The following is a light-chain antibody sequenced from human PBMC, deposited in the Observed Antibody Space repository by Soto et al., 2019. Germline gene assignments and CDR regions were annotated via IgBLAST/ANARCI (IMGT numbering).Light chain of an antibody. CDR3: QQTHSAPRT. CDR2: AAS. CDR1: QGIYNY. J-gene: IGKJ1*01. Sequence: DIQMTQSPSSLSASVGDRVTITCRASQGIYNYLAWYQQKPGKVPKLLIYAASTLQSGVPSRFSGSGSGTDFTLTIISLQPEDVATYYCQQTHSAPRTFGQGTRLDIK. V-gene: IGKV1-27*01.